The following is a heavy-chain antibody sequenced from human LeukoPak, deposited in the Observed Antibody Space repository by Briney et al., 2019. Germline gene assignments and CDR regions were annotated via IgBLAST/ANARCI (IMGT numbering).Heavy chain of an antibody. Sequence: APVKVSCKASGYTFTDYHIHWVRQAPGQGLEWMGWINPNSGGTKFAQKFQGRVTMTRDTSISTAYMELSRLRSADTGVYYCARRWHSHDSSGYSYFDCRGQATMVTV. CDR3: ARRWHSHDSSGYSYFDC. CDR1: GYTFTDYH. D-gene: IGHD3-22*01. V-gene: IGHV1-2*02. J-gene: IGHJ4*02. CDR2: INPNSGGT.